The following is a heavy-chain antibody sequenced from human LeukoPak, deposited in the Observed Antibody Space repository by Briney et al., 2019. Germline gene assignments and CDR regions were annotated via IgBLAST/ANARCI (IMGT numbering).Heavy chain of an antibody. CDR3: ATPTGSYPGRFDN. CDR2: ISGSHNTT. V-gene: IGHV3-23*01. D-gene: IGHD1-26*01. J-gene: IGHJ4*02. Sequence: GGSLRLSCAASGFTFSTYAMSWVRQAPGRGLEWVSSISGSHNTTYSADSVKGRFTISRDNSRNTLYLQMNSLRVEDTAIYYCATPTGSYPGRFDNWGQGTLVTVSS. CDR1: GFTFSTYA.